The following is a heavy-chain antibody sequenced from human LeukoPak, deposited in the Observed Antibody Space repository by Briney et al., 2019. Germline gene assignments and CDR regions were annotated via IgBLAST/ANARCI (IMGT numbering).Heavy chain of an antibody. Sequence: ASVKVSCKASGYTFTSYGISWVRQAPGQGLEWMGWINPNSGGTNYAQKFQGRVTMTRDTSISTAYMELSRLRSDDTAVYYCARDYDILTGYYTLYVWGQGTLVTVSS. D-gene: IGHD3-9*01. V-gene: IGHV1-2*02. CDR2: INPNSGGT. CDR1: GYTFTSYG. CDR3: ARDYDILTGYYTLYV. J-gene: IGHJ4*02.